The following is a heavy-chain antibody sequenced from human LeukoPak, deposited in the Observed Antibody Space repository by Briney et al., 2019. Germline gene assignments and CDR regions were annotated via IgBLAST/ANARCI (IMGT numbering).Heavy chain of an antibody. V-gene: IGHV3-74*03. CDR1: GFTFSSYW. CDR3: ARDPGGQWLVLEYFQD. J-gene: IGHJ1*01. CDR2: IDGDGSST. Sequence: GGSLRLSCAASGFTFSSYWMHWVRQAPGEGPVWVSRIDGDGSSTKYADSVKGRFTISRGNAKNTLYLQMNSLRVDDTAVYYCARDPGGQWLVLEYFQDWGQGTLVSVSS. D-gene: IGHD6-19*01.